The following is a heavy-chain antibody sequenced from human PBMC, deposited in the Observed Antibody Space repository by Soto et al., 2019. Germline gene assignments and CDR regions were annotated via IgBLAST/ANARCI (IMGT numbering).Heavy chain of an antibody. V-gene: IGHV3-30*18. D-gene: IGHD6-13*01. CDR2: ISYDGSNK. CDR3: AKGLHIAAAGGPNWFDP. Sequence: GGSLRLSFAASGFTFSSYGMHWVRQAPGKGLEWVAVISYDGSNKYYAGSVMGRFTISRDNSKNTLYLQMNSLRAEDTAVYYCAKGLHIAAAGGPNWFDPWGQGTLVTVSS. CDR1: GFTFSSYG. J-gene: IGHJ5*02.